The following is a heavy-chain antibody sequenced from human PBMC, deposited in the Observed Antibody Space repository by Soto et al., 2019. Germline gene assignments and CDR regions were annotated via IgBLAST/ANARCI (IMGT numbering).Heavy chain of an antibody. D-gene: IGHD2-15*01. CDR2: IYHSGST. CDR3: AKSRMVGQGPGWIDY. Sequence: QVQLQESGPGLVKPSGTLSLTCAVSGASISSSNWWSWVRQPPGKGLEWIGEIYHSGSTNYNPSLKSRVTISVDKSENQLSLKRSSVPATDTAVDYCAKSRMVGQGPGWIDYWGQGTLVTVSS. CDR1: GASISSSNW. V-gene: IGHV4-4*02. J-gene: IGHJ4*02.